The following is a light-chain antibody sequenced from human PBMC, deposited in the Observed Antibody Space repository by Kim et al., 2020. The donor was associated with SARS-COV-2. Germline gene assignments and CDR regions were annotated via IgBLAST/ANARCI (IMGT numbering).Light chain of an antibody. J-gene: IGLJ2*01. V-gene: IGLV3-1*01. CDR1: KLGDKY. CDR3: QAWDSSAAV. CDR2: QHD. Sequence: SYELTQPPSVSVSPGQTARITCSGDKLGDKYAFWYQQKPGQSPVLVMFQHDKRLSGISQRFSGSNSGNTAILTISWTRTIDEADYYCQAWDSSAAVFGGG.